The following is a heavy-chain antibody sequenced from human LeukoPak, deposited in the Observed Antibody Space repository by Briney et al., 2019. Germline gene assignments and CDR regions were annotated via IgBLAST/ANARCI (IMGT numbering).Heavy chain of an antibody. Sequence: ASVKVSCKASGYTFTSYAMHWVRQAPGQRLEWMGWINAGNGNTKYSQKFQGRVTITRDTSASTAYMELSRLRSEDTAVYYCAREGTMVRGPTGFDYWGQGTLVTVSS. D-gene: IGHD3-10*01. CDR3: AREGTMVRGPTGFDY. V-gene: IGHV1-3*01. CDR2: INAGNGNT. J-gene: IGHJ4*02. CDR1: GYTFTSYA.